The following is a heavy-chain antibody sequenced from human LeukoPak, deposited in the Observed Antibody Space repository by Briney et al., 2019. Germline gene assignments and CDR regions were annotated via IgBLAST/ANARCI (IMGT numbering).Heavy chain of an antibody. CDR2: IYYSGST. D-gene: IGHD2-2*01. Sequence: SETLSLTCTVSGGSISSYYWSWIRQPPGKGLEWIGYIYYSGSTNYNPSLKSRVTISVDTSKNQFSLKLSSVTAADTAVYYCARVTEGGYCSSTSCYSFDYWGQGTLVTVSS. J-gene: IGHJ4*02. V-gene: IGHV4-59*12. CDR1: GGSISSYY. CDR3: ARVTEGGYCSSTSCYSFDY.